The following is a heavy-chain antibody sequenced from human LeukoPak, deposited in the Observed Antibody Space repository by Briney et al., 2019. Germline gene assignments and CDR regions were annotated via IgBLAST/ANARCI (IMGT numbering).Heavy chain of an antibody. J-gene: IGHJ6*03. Sequence: SETLSLTCNVSGGSISNYFWSWIRQPPGRGLEWIGCISYLGSSNYNPSLKGRVTFSVDTSKNQISLRMISVTAADTAVYYCARAGRIQLWSTNYYYYMDVWGKGTTVTVSS. D-gene: IGHD5-18*01. CDR2: ISYLGSS. V-gene: IGHV4-59*01. CDR3: ARAGRIQLWSTNYYYYMDV. CDR1: GGSISNYF.